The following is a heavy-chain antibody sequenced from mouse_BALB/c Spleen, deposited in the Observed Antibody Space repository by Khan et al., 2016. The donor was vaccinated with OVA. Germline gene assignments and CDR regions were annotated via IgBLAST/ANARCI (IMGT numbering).Heavy chain of an antibody. D-gene: IGHD2-14*01. CDR3: ARGGYSGFAY. J-gene: IGHJ3*01. V-gene: IGHV1-77*01. CDR1: GYTFTDYI. Sequence: QVQLQQPGPELVKPGASLKVSCKASGYTFTDYIIGWVKQSTRQGLEWIGDIFPGSDTPYYNEKFKDKATLTVDKSANTAYMQLSSLTSEDSAVYASARGGYSGFAYWGLGTLVTVSA. CDR2: IFPGSDTP.